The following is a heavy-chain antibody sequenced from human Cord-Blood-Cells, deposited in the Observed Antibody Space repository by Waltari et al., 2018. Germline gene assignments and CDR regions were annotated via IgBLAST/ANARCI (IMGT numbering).Heavy chain of an antibody. Sequence: EVLLVKSGAEVKKPGATVIISCTVSGYTFTDYYMHWVQPAPGKGLELMGLVDPEAGETIYAGKFQGRVTITADTSTYTAYMELSSLRSEDTAVYYSATVLLSSGWTVNWFDPWGQGTLVTVSS. CDR3: ATVLLSSGWTVNWFDP. J-gene: IGHJ5*02. CDR2: VDPEAGET. D-gene: IGHD6-19*01. CDR1: GYTFTDYY. V-gene: IGHV1-69-2*01.